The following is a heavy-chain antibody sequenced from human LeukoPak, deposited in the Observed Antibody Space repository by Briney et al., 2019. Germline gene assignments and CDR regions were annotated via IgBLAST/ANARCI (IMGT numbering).Heavy chain of an antibody. V-gene: IGHV3-30*18. Sequence: PGGSLRLSCAASGFTFSSYGMHWVRQAPGKGLEGVADISYDGSNKYYADSVKGRFTISRDNSKNTLYLQMNSLRAEDTAVYYCAKDSRRFSYGDYVPPHYYYYYGMDVWGQGTTVTVSS. CDR1: GFTFSSYG. D-gene: IGHD4-17*01. CDR3: AKDSRRFSYGDYVPPHYYYYYGMDV. J-gene: IGHJ6*02. CDR2: ISYDGSNK.